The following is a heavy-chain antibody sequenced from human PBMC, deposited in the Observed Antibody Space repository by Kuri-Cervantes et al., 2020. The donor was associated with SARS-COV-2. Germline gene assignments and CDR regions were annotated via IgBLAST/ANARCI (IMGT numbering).Heavy chain of an antibody. V-gene: IGHV3-21*01. Sequence: GGSLRLSCAASGFTFRSYSMNWVRQTPGKGLEWVSSIDSSSDYIYYADSVKGRFTISRDNANNSLSLQMNSLGAEDTAVYYRARAKLGGYDAFDLWGQGTMVTVSS. CDR3: ARAKLGGYDAFDL. D-gene: IGHD3-22*01. CDR1: GFTFRSYS. CDR2: IDSSSDYI. J-gene: IGHJ3*01.